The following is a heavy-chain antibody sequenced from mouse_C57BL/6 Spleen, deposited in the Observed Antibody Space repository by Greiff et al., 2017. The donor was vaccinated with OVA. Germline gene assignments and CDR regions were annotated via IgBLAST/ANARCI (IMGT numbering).Heavy chain of an antibody. D-gene: IGHD1-1*01. J-gene: IGHJ4*01. CDR3: ARGSYGAYAMDY. CDR1: GYTFTSYW. V-gene: IGHV1-7*01. Sequence: VQVVESGAELAKPGASVKLSCKASGYTFTSYWMHWVKQRPGQGLEWIGYINPSSGYTKYNQKFKDKATLTADKSSSTAYMQLSSLTYEDSAVYYCARGSYGAYAMDYWGQGTSVTVSS. CDR2: INPSSGYT.